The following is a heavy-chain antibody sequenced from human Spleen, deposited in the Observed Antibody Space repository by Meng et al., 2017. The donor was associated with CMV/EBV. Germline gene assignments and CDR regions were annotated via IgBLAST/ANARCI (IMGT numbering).Heavy chain of an antibody. J-gene: IGHJ3*01. D-gene: IGHD2-15*01. V-gene: IGHV3-33*06. CDR2: IWYDGSNK. CDR1: GFTFSSYG. CDR3: AKALGVTHAFDV. Sequence: GGSLRLSCAASGFTFSSYGMHWVRQAPGKGLEWVAVIWYDGSNKYYADSVKGRFTISRDNSKNTLYLQMNSLRAEDTAIYYCAKALGVTHAFDVWGQGTMVTVSS.